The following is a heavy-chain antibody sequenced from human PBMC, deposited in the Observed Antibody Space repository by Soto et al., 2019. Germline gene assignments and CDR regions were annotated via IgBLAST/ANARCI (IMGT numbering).Heavy chain of an antibody. CDR2: ISDDGVSM. V-gene: IGHV3-30*03. CDR1: GFTFSNYG. D-gene: IGHD3-10*01. CDR3: ARAYYFGSGTSYTLYY. Sequence: GGSLRLSCAASGFTFSNYGMHWVRQAPGKGLEWVAVISDDGVSMYYADSVQGRFSISRDNSESAVFLQMNSLRPDDTALYFCARAYYFGSGTSYTLYYWGQGTQVTSPQ. J-gene: IGHJ4*02.